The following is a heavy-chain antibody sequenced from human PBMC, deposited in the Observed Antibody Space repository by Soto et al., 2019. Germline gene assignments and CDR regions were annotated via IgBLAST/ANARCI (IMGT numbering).Heavy chain of an antibody. V-gene: IGHV3-7*01. CDR2: IRPDGSAS. J-gene: IGHJ4*02. D-gene: IGHD3-10*01. CDR1: GFIFSSYW. Sequence: PXGSLRLSCAASGFIFSSYWMTWLRQAPGKGLEWVANIRPDGSASNYVDSVRGRFTISRDNAKNSLYLQMNSLRAEDTAVYYCARDPVRGDDYNFDYWGQGTL. CDR3: ARDPVRGDDYNFDY.